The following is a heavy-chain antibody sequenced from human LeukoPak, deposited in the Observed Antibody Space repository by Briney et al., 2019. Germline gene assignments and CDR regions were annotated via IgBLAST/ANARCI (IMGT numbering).Heavy chain of an antibody. CDR2: INPNSGGT. V-gene: IGHV1-2*02. CDR1: GYTFTGYY. CDR3: ARDGGRLWFGSDYNWFDP. J-gene: IGHJ5*02. D-gene: IGHD3-10*01. Sequence: GASVKVSCKASGYTFTGYYMHWVRQAPGQGLEWMGWINPNSGGTNYAQKFQGRVTMTRDTSISTAYMELSRLRSDDTAVYYCARDGGRLWFGSDYNWFDPWAREPWSPSPQ.